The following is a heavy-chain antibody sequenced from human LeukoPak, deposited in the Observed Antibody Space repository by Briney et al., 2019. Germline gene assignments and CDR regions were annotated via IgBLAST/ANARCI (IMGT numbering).Heavy chain of an antibody. Sequence: SETLSLTCTVSGGSISSYYWSWIRQPPGKGLEWIGYIYYSGSTYYNPSLKSRVTISVDTSKNQFSLKLSSVTAADTAVYYCASPSDILTGLSAFDIWGQGTMVTVSS. CDR2: IYYSGST. V-gene: IGHV4-59*08. D-gene: IGHD3-9*01. CDR1: GGSISSYY. CDR3: ASPSDILTGLSAFDI. J-gene: IGHJ3*02.